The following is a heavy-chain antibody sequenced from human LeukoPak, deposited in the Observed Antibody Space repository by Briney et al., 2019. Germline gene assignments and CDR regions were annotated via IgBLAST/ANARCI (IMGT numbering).Heavy chain of an antibody. CDR3: ARERKEYYYGSLYYYYYYMDV. J-gene: IGHJ6*03. CDR2: TYYSGST. CDR1: GGSISSYY. Sequence: SETLSLTCTVSGGSISSYYWSWIRQPPGKGLEWIGYTYYSGSTNYNPSLKSRVTISVDTSKNQFSLKLSSVTAADTAVYYCARERKEYYYGSLYYYYYYMDVWGKGTTVTVSS. V-gene: IGHV4-59*01. D-gene: IGHD3-10*01.